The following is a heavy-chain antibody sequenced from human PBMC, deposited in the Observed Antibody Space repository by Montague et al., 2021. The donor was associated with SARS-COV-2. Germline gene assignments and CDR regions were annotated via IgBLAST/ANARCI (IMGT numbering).Heavy chain of an antibody. CDR3: ARHGKTRIAMIVVVIGYFDY. J-gene: IGHJ4*02. V-gene: IGHV4-39*01. CDR1: GGSISSSSYY. Sequence: SETLSLTCTVSGGSISSSSYYWGWIRQPPGKGLEWIGSIYYSGSTYYNPPLKSRVTISVDTSKNQFSLKLSSVTAADTAVYYCARHGKTRIAMIVVVIGYFDYWGRGTLVTVSS. D-gene: IGHD3-22*01. CDR2: IYYSGST.